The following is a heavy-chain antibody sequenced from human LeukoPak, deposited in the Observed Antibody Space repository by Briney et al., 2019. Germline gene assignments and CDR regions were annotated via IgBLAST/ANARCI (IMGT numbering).Heavy chain of an antibody. J-gene: IGHJ5*01. CDR1: GYTITTYP. CDR2: IDTNTGNP. CDR3: ASANYDFWSGYYRWFDS. D-gene: IGHD3-3*01. V-gene: IGHV7-4-1*02. Sequence: ASVKVSCKASGYTITTYPINWVRQAPGQGLEWMGWIDTNTGNPTYAQGFTGRFVFSLDTSVSTAYLQISSLKAEDSAVYYCASANYDFWSGYYRWFDSWGQGTLVTVFS.